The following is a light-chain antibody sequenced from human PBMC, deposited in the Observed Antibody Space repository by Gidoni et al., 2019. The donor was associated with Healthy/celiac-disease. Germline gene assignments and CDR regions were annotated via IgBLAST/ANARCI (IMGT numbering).Light chain of an antibody. V-gene: IGLV2-14*01. Sequence: SALPQPASVSASPGQSITISCTGTSSDVGGYNYVSWYQQHPGKAPKLMIYDVSNRPSGVSNRFSGSKSGNTASLTIAGLQAEDEADYYCSSYTSSSTLVVFGGGTKLTVL. J-gene: IGLJ2*01. CDR1: SSDVGGYNY. CDR2: DVS. CDR3: SSYTSSSTLVV.